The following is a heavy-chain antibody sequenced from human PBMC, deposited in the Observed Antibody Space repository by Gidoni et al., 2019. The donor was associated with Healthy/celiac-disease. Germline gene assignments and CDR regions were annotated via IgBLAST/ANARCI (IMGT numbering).Heavy chain of an antibody. CDR1: GGSISSSSYY. CDR2: IYYSGST. CDR3: ARAYYYGSGKVDP. J-gene: IGHJ5*02. Sequence: QLQLQVSGPGLVKPSETLSLTCTVSGGSISSSSYYWGWIRQPPGKGLEWIGSIYYSGSTYYNPSLKSRVTISVDTSKNQFSLKLSSVTAADTAVYYCARAYYYGSGKVDPWGQGTLVTVSS. D-gene: IGHD3-10*01. V-gene: IGHV4-39*07.